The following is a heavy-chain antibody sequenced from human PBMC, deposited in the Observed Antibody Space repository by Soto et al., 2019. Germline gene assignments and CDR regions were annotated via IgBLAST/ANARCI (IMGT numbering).Heavy chain of an antibody. Sequence: ETLSLTCAVSGGSFRGYFWSWIRQSPDKGLEWIGEINDSGSTYYNPSFKSRLTLSVDTSRSQISLRLTSMTAADSAVYYCQGGDFWGQGTRVTVSS. J-gene: IGHJ4*02. CDR1: GGSFRGYF. V-gene: IGHV4-34*01. D-gene: IGHD3-16*01. CDR3: QGGDF. CDR2: INDSGST.